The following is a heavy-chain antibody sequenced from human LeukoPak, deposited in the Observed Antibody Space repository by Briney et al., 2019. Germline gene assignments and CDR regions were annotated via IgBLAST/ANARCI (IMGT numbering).Heavy chain of an antibody. CDR1: GGSISSYYW. Sequence: TLSLTCTVSGGSISSYYWSWIRQPPGKALEWLALIYWNDDKRYSPSLKSRLTITKDTSKNQVVLTMTNMDPVDTATYYCAHKRGRFLEIDYWGQGTLVTVSS. D-gene: IGHD3-3*01. CDR2: IYWNDDK. V-gene: IGHV2-5*01. CDR3: AHKRGRFLEIDY. J-gene: IGHJ4*02.